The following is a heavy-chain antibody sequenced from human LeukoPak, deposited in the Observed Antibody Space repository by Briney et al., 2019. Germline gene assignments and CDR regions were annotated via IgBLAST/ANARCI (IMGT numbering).Heavy chain of an antibody. J-gene: IGHJ5*02. CDR2: INPNSGGT. V-gene: IGHV1-2*02. D-gene: IGHD3-10*01. CDR1: GCTFTGYY. CDR3: ARGGSGSYFSWLDP. Sequence: ASVKVSCKASGCTFTGYYIHWVRQAPGQRLECMGWINPNSGGTNYAQKFQGRVTMTRDTSISTAYMELSRLRSDDTAVYYCARGGSGSYFSWLDPWGQGTLVTVSS.